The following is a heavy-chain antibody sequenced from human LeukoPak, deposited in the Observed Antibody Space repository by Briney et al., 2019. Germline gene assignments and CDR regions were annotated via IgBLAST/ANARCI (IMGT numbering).Heavy chain of an antibody. J-gene: IGHJ4*02. V-gene: IGHV3-9*01. CDR3: AKGSSYCHVGSCYPYYFDY. CDR1: GFTFEDYD. Sequence: GGSLRLSCAVSGFTFEDYDMHWVRQPPGKGLEWVARITWSGGRVVYATSLKGRFTTSRDNSKKLVFLEMKSLTPEDTALYYCAKGSSYCHVGSCYPYYFDYWGQGALVTVSS. D-gene: IGHD2-15*01. CDR2: ITWSGGRV.